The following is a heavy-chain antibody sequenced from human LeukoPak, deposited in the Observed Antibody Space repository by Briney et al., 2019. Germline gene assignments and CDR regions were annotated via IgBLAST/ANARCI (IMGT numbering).Heavy chain of an antibody. V-gene: IGHV3-30*03. CDR2: ISYDGSNK. D-gene: IGHD1-26*01. CDR1: GFTFSSYG. J-gene: IGHJ3*02. Sequence: GRSLRLSCAASGFTFSSYGMHWVRQAPGKGLEWVAVISYDGSNKYYADSVKGRFTISRDNAKNTLYLQMNSLRAEDTAVYYCARRGAATDSFDIWGQGTMVTVSS. CDR3: ARRGAATDSFDI.